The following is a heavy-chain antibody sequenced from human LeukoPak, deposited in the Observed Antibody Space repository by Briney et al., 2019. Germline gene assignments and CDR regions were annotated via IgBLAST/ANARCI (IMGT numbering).Heavy chain of an antibody. J-gene: IGHJ4*02. CDR3: ATDFPPEVRGVTNFDY. Sequence: ASVKVFCKVSGYTLTELSMHWVRQAPGKGLEWIGGFDPEYGEKIYAQKFQSRVTMTEDPSTDTAYMELSSLRSEDTAVYYCATDFPPEVRGVTNFDYWGQGTLVTVSS. D-gene: IGHD3-10*01. V-gene: IGHV1-24*01. CDR1: GYTLTELS. CDR2: FDPEYGEK.